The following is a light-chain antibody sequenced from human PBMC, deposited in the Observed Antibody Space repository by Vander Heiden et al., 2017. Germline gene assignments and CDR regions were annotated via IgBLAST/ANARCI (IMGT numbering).Light chain of an antibody. J-gene: IGKJ4*01. CDR2: DAS. V-gene: IGKV3-15*01. Sequence: EIVMTQSPDTLSVSPGERATLSCRASQSVGNTLAWYQQKPVQAPRLLIYDASTRATGIPASFSGSGSGTEFTLTISSLQSEDFALYYCQQYNNWPLTFGGGTKVEIK. CDR3: QQYNNWPLT. CDR1: QSVGNT.